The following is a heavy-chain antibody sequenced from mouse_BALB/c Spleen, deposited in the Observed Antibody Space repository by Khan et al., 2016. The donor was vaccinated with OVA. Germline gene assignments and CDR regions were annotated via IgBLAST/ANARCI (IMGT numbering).Heavy chain of an antibody. D-gene: IGHD1-1*01. CDR2: INPNNGGT. V-gene: IGHV1S81*02. CDR1: GYTFTSFY. J-gene: IGHJ3*01. CDR3: TRGGYGSPFAY. Sequence: QVQLKESGAELVKPGASVKLSCKASGYTFTSFYMYWVKQRPGQGLEWIGEINPNNGGTNVNEKFKSKATLTVDKSSSTAYMELSSLTSEDSAVYYCTRGGYGSPFAYWGQGTPVTVSA.